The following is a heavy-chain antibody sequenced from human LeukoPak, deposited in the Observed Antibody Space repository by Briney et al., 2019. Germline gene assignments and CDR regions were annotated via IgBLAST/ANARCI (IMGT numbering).Heavy chain of an antibody. D-gene: IGHD5-18*01. J-gene: IGHJ4*02. CDR1: GYTFTGYY. CDR3: ARVVRAWIQLYQLDY. CDR2: INPNSGGT. V-gene: IGHV1-2*02. Sequence: ASVKDSCKASGYTFTGYYMHWVRQAPGQGLEWMGWINPNSGGTNYAQKFQGRVTMTRDTSISTAYMELSRLRSDDTAVYYCARVVRAWIQLYQLDYWGQGTLVTVSS.